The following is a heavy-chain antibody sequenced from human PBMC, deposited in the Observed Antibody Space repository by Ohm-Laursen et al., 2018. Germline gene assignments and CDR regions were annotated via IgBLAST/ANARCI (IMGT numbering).Heavy chain of an antibody. Sequence: SLRLSCTASGFTFSNAWMSWVRLAPGKGLEWVSGVSGSGGSTYYADSVKGRFTISRDNSKNTLYLQMNSLRAEDTAVYYCAKASSGWPYWYFDLWGRGTLVTVSS. D-gene: IGHD6-19*01. CDR1: GFTFSNAW. CDR3: AKASSGWPYWYFDL. V-gene: IGHV3-23*01. CDR2: VSGSGGST. J-gene: IGHJ2*01.